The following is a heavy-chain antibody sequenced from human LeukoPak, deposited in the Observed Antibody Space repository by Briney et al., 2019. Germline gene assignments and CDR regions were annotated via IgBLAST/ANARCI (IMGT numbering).Heavy chain of an antibody. CDR2: IYYSGST. J-gene: IGHJ3*02. D-gene: IGHD3-22*01. CDR1: GGSISSSSYY. V-gene: IGHV4-39*07. CDR3: ARDRYDSSGRHDAFDI. Sequence: SETLSLTCTVSGGSISSSSYYWGWIRQPPGKGLEWIGSIYYSGSTYYNPSLKSRVTISLDTSKNQFSLKLSSVTAADTAVYYCARDRYDSSGRHDAFDIWGQGTMVTVSS.